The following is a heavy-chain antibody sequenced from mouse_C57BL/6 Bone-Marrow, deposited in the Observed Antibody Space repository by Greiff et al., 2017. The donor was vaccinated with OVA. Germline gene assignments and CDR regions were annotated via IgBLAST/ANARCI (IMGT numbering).Heavy chain of an antibody. CDR3: ARGDSLYAMDY. Sequence: VQLKQSGPGLVKPSQSLSLTCSVTGYSITSGYYWNWIRQFPGNKLEWMGYISYDGSNNYNPSLKNRISITRDTTKNQFFLKLNSVTTEDTATYYCARGDSLYAMDYWGQGTSVTVSS. D-gene: IGHD3-3*01. CDR2: ISYDGSN. J-gene: IGHJ4*01. V-gene: IGHV3-6*01. CDR1: GYSITSGYY.